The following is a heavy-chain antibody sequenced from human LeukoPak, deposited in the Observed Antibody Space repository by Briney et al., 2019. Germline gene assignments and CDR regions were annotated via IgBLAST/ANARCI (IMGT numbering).Heavy chain of an antibody. V-gene: IGHV3-74*01. CDR2: INTDGSGT. CDR3: ARDPWMGATGNFDY. CDR1: GFTFSSYW. J-gene: IGHJ4*02. D-gene: IGHD1-26*01. Sequence: GGSLRLSCAASGFTFSSYWMHWVRQAPGKGLVWVSRINTDGSGTTYADSVKGRFTISRDNAKNTLDLQMNSLRAEDTAVYYCARDPWMGATGNFDYWGQGTLVTVSS.